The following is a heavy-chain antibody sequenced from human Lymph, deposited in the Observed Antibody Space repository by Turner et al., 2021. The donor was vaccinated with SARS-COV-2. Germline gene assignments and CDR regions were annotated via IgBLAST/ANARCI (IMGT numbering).Heavy chain of an antibody. CDR1: EFTFINYP. J-gene: IGHJ4*02. CDR3: AGDSSVSGTLDY. V-gene: IGHV3-30-3*01. D-gene: IGHD1-7*01. CDR2: ISYDGSNK. Sequence: QVRRVESGGGVAQPGRSLRLSCAAFEFTFINYPMHWVRQAPVKGLEWVAVISYDGSNKYYADSVKGRFTISRDNSKNTLYLQMNSLRAEDAAVYYCAGDSSVSGTLDYWGQGTLVTVSS.